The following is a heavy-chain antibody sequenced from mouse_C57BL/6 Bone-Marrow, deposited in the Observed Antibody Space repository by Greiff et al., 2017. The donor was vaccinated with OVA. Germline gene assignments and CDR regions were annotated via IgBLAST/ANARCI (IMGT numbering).Heavy chain of an antibody. Sequence: EVKLMESGGGLVKRGGSLKLSCAASGFTFSDYGMHWVRQAPEKGLEWVAYISSGSSTIYYADTVKGRFTISRDNAKNTLFLQMTSLRSEDTAMYYCARINYWYFDVWGTGTTVTVSS. CDR2: ISSGSSTI. CDR3: ARINYWYFDV. J-gene: IGHJ1*03. CDR1: GFTFSDYG. V-gene: IGHV5-17*01.